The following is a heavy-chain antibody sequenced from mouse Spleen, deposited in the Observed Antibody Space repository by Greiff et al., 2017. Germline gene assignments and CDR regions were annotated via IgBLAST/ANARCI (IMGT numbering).Heavy chain of an antibody. CDR1: GYTFTSYW. V-gene: IGHV1-50*01. CDR2: IDPSDSYT. D-gene: IGHD2-3*01. CDR3: ARRLLPYAMDY. J-gene: IGHJ4*01. Sequence: QVQLQQPGAELVKPGASVKLSCKASGYTFTSYWMQWVKQRPGQGLEWIGEIDPSDSYTNYNQKFKGKATLTVDTSSSTAYMQLSSLTSEDSAVYYCARRLLPYAMDYWGQGTSVTVSS.